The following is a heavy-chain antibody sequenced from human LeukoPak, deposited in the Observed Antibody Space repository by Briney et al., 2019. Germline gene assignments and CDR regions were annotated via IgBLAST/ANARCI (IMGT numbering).Heavy chain of an antibody. Sequence: SETLSLTCAVYVGSFSGYYWSWIRQPPGKGLEWIGEINHSGSTNYNSSLKSRVTISVDTSKNQFSLKLNSVTAADTAVYFCVIHEGSGLFNFDFWSQGTLVTVSS. CDR3: VIHEGSGLFNFDF. V-gene: IGHV4-34*01. CDR1: VGSFSGYY. D-gene: IGHD6-19*01. CDR2: INHSGST. J-gene: IGHJ4*02.